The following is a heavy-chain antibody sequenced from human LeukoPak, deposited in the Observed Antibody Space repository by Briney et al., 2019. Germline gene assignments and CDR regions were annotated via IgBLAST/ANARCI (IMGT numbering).Heavy chain of an antibody. CDR1: GFTFSSFV. D-gene: IGHD3-22*01. Sequence: GGSLRLSCAASGFTFSSFVMSWVRQAPGKGLECVSAITAGGGTTYYADSVKGRFTISRDNSRNTLYLQLNNLRADDTALYYCAKAYGTNGYYQLPIDFWGRGTLVTVSS. V-gene: IGHV3-23*01. J-gene: IGHJ4*02. CDR3: AKAYGTNGYYQLPIDF. CDR2: ITAGGGTT.